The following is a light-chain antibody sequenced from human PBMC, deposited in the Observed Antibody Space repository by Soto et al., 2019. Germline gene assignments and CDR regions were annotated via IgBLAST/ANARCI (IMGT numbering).Light chain of an antibody. Sequence: IVLTQSPGTLSLSPGERATLSCRASQSVSSTYLAWYQQKLGQAPRLLIYGTSSRATGIPDRFSGSGSGTDFTLTIRRLEPEDFAVYYCQQYGSSPAKFGPGTKVEIK. J-gene: IGKJ1*01. CDR3: QQYGSSPAK. CDR1: QSVSSTY. CDR2: GTS. V-gene: IGKV3-20*01.